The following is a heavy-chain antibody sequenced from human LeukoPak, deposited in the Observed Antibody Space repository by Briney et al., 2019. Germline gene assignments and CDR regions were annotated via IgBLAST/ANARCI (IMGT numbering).Heavy chain of an antibody. J-gene: IGHJ4*02. V-gene: IGHV3-30*02. CDR1: GFTFSSYG. D-gene: IGHD6-13*01. CDR2: IRYDGSNK. CDR3: ARDGVAAAGTVIDY. Sequence: GGSLRLSCAASGFTFSSYGMHWVRQAPGKGLEWVAFIRYDGSNKYYADSVKGRFTISRDNSKNTLYLQMNSLRAEDTAVYYCARDGVAAAGTVIDYWGQGTLVTVSS.